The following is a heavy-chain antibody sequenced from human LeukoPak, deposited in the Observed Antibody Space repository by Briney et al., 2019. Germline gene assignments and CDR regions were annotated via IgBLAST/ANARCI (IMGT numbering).Heavy chain of an antibody. V-gene: IGHV4-34*01. CDR1: GGSFSGYH. J-gene: IGHJ3*02. D-gene: IGHD3-22*01. CDR2: INHSGST. CDR3: ARVDSSGGTDAFDI. Sequence: PSETLSLTCAVYGGSFSGYHWSWIRQPPGKGLEWVGEINHSGSTNYNPSLKSRVTISVDTSKNQFSLKLSSVTAADTAVYYCARVDSSGGTDAFDIWGQGTMVTVSS.